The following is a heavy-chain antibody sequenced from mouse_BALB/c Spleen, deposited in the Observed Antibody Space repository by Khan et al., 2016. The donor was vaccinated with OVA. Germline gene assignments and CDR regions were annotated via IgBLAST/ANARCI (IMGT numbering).Heavy chain of an antibody. J-gene: IGHJ2*01. CDR3: ARRGLRWDFDY. D-gene: IGHD1-1*01. Sequence: QIQLVQSGAELAKPGASVKMSCKASGYTFINYWILWVKQRPGQGLEWIGYINPSTGYTEYNQNFKDKATLTADKSCSTAYMQLSSLTSEDSAVYYCARRGLRWDFDYWGQGTTLTVSS. CDR1: GYTFINYW. V-gene: IGHV1-7*01. CDR2: INPSTGYT.